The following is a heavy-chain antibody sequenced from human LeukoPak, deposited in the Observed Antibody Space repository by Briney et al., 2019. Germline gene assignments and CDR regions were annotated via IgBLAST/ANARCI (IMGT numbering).Heavy chain of an antibody. D-gene: IGHD2/OR15-2a*01. Sequence: PGRSLRLSCAASGFTFSSYGMHWVRKAPGKGQERVAVIWYVGSNKYYADSVKGRFTISRDNSKNTLYLQMNSLRAEDTAVYYCARGNYYGMDVWGQGTTVTVSS. V-gene: IGHV3-33*01. CDR3: ARGNYYGMDV. CDR2: IWYVGSNK. CDR1: GFTFSSYG. J-gene: IGHJ6*02.